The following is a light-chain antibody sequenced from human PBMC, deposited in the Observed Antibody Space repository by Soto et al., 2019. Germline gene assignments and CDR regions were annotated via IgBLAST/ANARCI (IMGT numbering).Light chain of an antibody. CDR2: GAA. V-gene: IGKV3-15*01. CDR1: QSVTDN. Sequence: EIVMTQSPATLSVSPGERATLSCRASQSVTDNLAWYQQKPGQAPRLLMFGAATRATDIPARFSGTGSGTEFTLTITSLQSEDFAVYYCQQYNNWPFTFGQGTRLEIK. J-gene: IGKJ5*01. CDR3: QQYNNWPFT.